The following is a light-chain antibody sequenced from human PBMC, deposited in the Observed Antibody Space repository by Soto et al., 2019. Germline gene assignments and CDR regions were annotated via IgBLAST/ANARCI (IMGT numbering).Light chain of an antibody. CDR3: QQYGNSPWT. CDR2: GAS. J-gene: IGKJ1*01. V-gene: IGKV3-20*01. Sequence: EIVLTQSPGTLSLSPGERATLSCRASQSVSNNYLAWYQQRPGQAPSLLTYGASSRAIGIPDRFSGSGSGTDFTLTINRLEPEDFAVYYCQQYGNSPWTFGQGTKVEIK. CDR1: QSVSNNY.